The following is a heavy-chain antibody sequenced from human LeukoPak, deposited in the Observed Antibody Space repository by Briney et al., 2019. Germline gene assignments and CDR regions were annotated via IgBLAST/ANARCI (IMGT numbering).Heavy chain of an antibody. J-gene: IGHJ6*02. CDR2: IYYSGST. CDR1: GGSISSGDYY. D-gene: IGHD3-22*01. Sequence: PSETLSLSCTVSGGSISSGDYYWIWIRQPPGKGLEWIGYIYYSGSTHYNPSLKSRVSISVDTAKNQFSLNLSSVTAADTAVYYCARDQNKYDSSGYYYYQYGMDVWGQGTTVTVSS. CDR3: ARDQNKYDSSGYYYYQYGMDV. V-gene: IGHV4-30-4*01.